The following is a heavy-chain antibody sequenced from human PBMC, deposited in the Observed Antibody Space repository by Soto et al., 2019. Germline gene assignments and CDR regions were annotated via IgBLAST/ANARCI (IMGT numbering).Heavy chain of an antibody. V-gene: IGHV4-39*02. Sequence: SETLSLTCTVSGGSVSTNSYSWGWIRQSPGKGLEWIGTIYSSENTYYNPSLLSRVTISVDTSKNEFSLKLTSVTAADTAVYYCARDKITGLFDDWGQGTLVTVSS. CDR2: IYSSENT. J-gene: IGHJ4*02. D-gene: IGHD2-8*02. CDR3: ARDKITGLFDD. CDR1: GGSVSTNSYS.